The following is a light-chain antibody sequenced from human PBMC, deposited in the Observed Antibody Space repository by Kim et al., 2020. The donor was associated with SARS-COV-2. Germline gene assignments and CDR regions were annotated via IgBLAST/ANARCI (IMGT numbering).Light chain of an antibody. CDR2: GTS. CDR1: QGASSSY. V-gene: IGKV3-20*01. Sequence: GGGATLSCTASQGASSSYIAGYEQKPGRAPSLLIYGTSCRATGIADVYSGSRSGTVFTLIISSLEPEDFAVYYCQQYGSSPYTFGQGTDLDI. CDR3: QQYGSSPYT. J-gene: IGKJ2*01.